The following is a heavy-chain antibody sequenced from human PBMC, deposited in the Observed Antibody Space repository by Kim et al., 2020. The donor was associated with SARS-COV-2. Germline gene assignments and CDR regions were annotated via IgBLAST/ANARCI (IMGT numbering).Heavy chain of an antibody. V-gene: IGHV3-23*01. J-gene: IGHJ4*01. CDR1: GFTFNTYA. CDR2: ISGSGAHK. CDR3: ATDRHHSGSVLPYYFD. Sequence: GGSLRLSCAASGFTFNTYAMSWVRQAPGRGLEWVSSISGSGAHKYYADSVKGRFTISRDNSKNTVYLQMNSLRAEDTAVYYCATDRHHSGSVLPYYFD. D-gene: IGHD3-10*01.